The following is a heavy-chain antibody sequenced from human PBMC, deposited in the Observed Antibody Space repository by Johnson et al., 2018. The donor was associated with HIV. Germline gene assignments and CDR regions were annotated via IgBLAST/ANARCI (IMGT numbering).Heavy chain of an antibody. Sequence: QVKLVESGGGVVQPGRSLRLSCAASGFTFSSYGMHWVRQAPGKGLQWVAVIWYDGNNKYYADSVKGRFTMSRDNSKNTLYLQMNSLRTEDTAVYYCARSHNWNYVDAFDIWGQGTVVTVSS. J-gene: IGHJ3*02. V-gene: IGHV3-30*19. CDR2: IWYDGNNK. CDR3: ARSHNWNYVDAFDI. D-gene: IGHD1-20*01. CDR1: GFTFSSYG.